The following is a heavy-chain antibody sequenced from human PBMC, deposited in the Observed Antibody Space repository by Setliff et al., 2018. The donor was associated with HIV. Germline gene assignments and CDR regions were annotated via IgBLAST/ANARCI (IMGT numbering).Heavy chain of an antibody. CDR3: VKDDHGSYDRLFYFDY. CDR1: GYTFTGYF. D-gene: IGHD4-17*01. V-gene: IGHV1-2*02. CDR2: INPNTGNT. Sequence: GASVKVSCKASGYTFTGYFIHWVRQAPGQGFEWMGWINPNTGNTHYPPSFQGRVTMTRDTSTTTAYMELSSLRSEDTAVYFCVKDDHGSYDRLFYFDYWGQGTLVTVSS. J-gene: IGHJ4*02.